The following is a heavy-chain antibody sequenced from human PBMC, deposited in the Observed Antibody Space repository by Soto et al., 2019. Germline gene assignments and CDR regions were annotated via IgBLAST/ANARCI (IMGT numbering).Heavy chain of an antibody. J-gene: IGHJ5*02. CDR3: ARSRKLRFLEWLLSHGWFDP. Sequence: LRLSCAASGLTFRGNWMSWVRQVPGKGLEWVANIKQDGSEKYYVDSVKGRFTISRDNSKNSLYLQMNSLRADDTAVYYCARSRKLRFLEWLLSHGWFDPWGQGTLVTVSS. CDR1: GLTFRGNW. D-gene: IGHD3-3*01. V-gene: IGHV3-7*03. CDR2: IKQDGSEK.